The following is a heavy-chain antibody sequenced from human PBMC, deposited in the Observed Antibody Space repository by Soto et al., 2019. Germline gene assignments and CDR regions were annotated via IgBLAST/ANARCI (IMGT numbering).Heavy chain of an antibody. J-gene: IGHJ4*02. CDR3: ASMGYHYGSGSYPPDY. D-gene: IGHD3-10*01. V-gene: IGHV4-59*08. Sequence: QVQLQESGPGLVKPSETLSLTCTVSGGSISSYYWTWIRQPPGKGLEWIGVMYNSGRCHYTPSLNSRGTLSIDTSNDQFSRILRSVTAADKAVYYCASMGYHYGSGSYPPDYWGQGTRVTGPS. CDR1: GGSISSYY. CDR2: MYNSGRC.